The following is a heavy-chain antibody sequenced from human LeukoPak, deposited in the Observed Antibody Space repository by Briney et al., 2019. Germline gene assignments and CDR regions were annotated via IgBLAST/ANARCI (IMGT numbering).Heavy chain of an antibody. V-gene: IGHV4-59*01. Sequence: SETLSLTCTVSGGSISSYYWSWIRQPPGNGLEWIGYIYYSGSTNYNPSLKRRVTISVDTSKNQFSLKLSSVTAAETDVYYCARVGHSSSWPRLYYYYGMDVWGQGTTVTVSS. CDR1: GGSISSYY. CDR2: IYYSGST. CDR3: ARVGHSSSWPRLYYYYGMDV. J-gene: IGHJ6*02. D-gene: IGHD6-13*01.